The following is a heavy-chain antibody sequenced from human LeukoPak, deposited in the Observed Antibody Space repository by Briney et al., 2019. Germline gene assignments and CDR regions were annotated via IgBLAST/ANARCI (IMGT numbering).Heavy chain of an antibody. J-gene: IGHJ4*02. CDR2: IYPGDSDV. Sequence: GESLQISCQGSGYSFTSYWIGWVRQLPGKGLDWMGIIYPGDSDVRYNPSFQGQVTISADKSINTASLQWSSLKASDTAMYYCARLYRYCSGGDCYPYYFDNWGQGTLVTVSS. V-gene: IGHV5-51*01. CDR1: GYSFTSYW. D-gene: IGHD2-15*01. CDR3: ARLYRYCSGGDCYPYYFDN.